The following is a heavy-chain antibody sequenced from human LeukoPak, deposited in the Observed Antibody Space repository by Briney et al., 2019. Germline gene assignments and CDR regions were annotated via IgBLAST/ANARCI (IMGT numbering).Heavy chain of an antibody. Sequence: PGGSLRLSCAASGFTFSSSAMSWVRQVPGKGLEWVSGISASGGSTYYADSVRGRFTISRDNSKNTLFLQMNSLRVEDAAVYYCARDSSDGFSWGQGTLVTVSS. V-gene: IGHV3-23*01. J-gene: IGHJ5*02. D-gene: IGHD6-19*01. CDR1: GFTFSSSA. CDR3: ARDSSDGFS. CDR2: ISASGGST.